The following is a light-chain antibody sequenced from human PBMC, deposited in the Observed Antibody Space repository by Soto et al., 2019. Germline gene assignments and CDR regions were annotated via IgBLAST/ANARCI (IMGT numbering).Light chain of an antibody. Sequence: SVLTQPASVSGSPGQSITISCTRTSSDVGSYNLVSWYQQHPGKAPKVMIYEVSKRPSGVPNRFSGSKSGNTASLTISGLQAEDEADYYCCSYAGSSTYVFGTGVKVTV. CDR3: CSYAGSSTYV. CDR2: EVS. CDR1: SSDVGSYNL. V-gene: IGLV2-23*02. J-gene: IGLJ1*01.